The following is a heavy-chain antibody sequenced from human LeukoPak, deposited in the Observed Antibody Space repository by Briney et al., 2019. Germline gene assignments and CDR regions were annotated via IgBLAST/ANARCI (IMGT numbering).Heavy chain of an antibody. V-gene: IGHV3-74*01. Sequence: GGSLRLSCAASGFTFSDTWMHWVRQAPGKGLMWVARINTDGSDAVYAGSVKGRFTISKDNTQNTLHLQMHSLRAEDTAMYYCARVYGGPFDLWGQGNLVTVSS. J-gene: IGHJ4*02. CDR2: INTDGSDA. D-gene: IGHD4-23*01. CDR3: ARVYGGPFDL. CDR1: GFTFSDTW.